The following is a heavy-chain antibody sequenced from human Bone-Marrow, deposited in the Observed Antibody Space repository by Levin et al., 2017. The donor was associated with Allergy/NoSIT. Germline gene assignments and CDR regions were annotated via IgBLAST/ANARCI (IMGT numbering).Heavy chain of an antibody. CDR1: GGSISSYY. D-gene: IGHD1-14*01. V-gene: IGHV4-59*01. CDR3: ARDLTGHWGAFGL. J-gene: IGHJ3*01. CDR2: IYSGST. Sequence: NPSETLSLTCTVSGGSISSYYWNWIRQPPGKGLEWIGYIYSGSTNYNPSLKSRVTISVSTSKNQFSLKLQSVTAADTALYYCARDLTGHWGAFGLWGQGTMVAVSS.